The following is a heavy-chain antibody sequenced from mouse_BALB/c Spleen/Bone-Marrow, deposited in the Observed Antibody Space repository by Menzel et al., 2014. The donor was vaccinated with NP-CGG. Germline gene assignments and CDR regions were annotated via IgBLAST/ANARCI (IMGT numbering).Heavy chain of an antibody. Sequence: DLVKPGASVKLSCKASGYTFTSYWINWIKQRPGQGLEWIGRIAPGSGSTYYDEMFKGKATLTVDTSSSTAYIQLSGLSSDDSAVYFCARSYYGRAMDYLGQGTSVTVSS. CDR1: GYTFTSYW. J-gene: IGHJ4*01. CDR2: IAPGSGST. D-gene: IGHD1-1*01. V-gene: IGHV1S41*01. CDR3: ARSYYGRAMDY.